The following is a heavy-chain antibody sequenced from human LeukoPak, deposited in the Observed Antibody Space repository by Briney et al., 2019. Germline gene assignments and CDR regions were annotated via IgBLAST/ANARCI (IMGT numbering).Heavy chain of an antibody. V-gene: IGHV4-59*01. CDR1: GGSFSGYY. Sequence: SETLSLTCAVYGGSFSGYYWSWIRRPPGKGLEWIGYIYYSGRTNNNPSLKSRVAISVDTSKNQFSLKLSSVTAADTAVYYCARLIGAYFDYWGQGTLVTVSS. CDR3: ARLIGAYFDY. CDR2: IYYSGRT. J-gene: IGHJ4*02. D-gene: IGHD7-27*01.